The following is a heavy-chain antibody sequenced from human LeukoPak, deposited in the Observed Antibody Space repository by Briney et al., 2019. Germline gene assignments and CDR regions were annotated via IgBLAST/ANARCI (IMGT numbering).Heavy chain of an antibody. J-gene: IGHJ4*02. D-gene: IGHD6-19*01. Sequence: GGSLRLPCAASGFTFSNAWMSWVRQAPGKGLEWVGHTRTKTDGGTADYAAPVKGRFTISRDDSKNTLYLQMNSLKTEDTAVYYCTQAVAGDYWGQGTLVTVSS. CDR1: GFTFSNAW. V-gene: IGHV3-15*01. CDR2: TRTKTDGGTA. CDR3: TQAVAGDY.